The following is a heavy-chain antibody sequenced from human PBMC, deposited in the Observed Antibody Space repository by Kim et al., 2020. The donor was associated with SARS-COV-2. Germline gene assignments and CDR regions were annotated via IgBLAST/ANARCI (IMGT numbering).Heavy chain of an antibody. V-gene: IGHV1-69*01. D-gene: IGHD2-2*01. CDR3: ARDSRHSLNGMDV. Sequence: AQKFQGRVTITADESTSTAYMELSSLRSEDTAVYYCARDSRHSLNGMDVWGQGTTVTVSS. J-gene: IGHJ6*02.